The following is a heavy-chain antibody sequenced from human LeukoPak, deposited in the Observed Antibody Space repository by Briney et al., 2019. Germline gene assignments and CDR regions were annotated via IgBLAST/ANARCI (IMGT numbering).Heavy chain of an antibody. CDR2: IYYSGST. D-gene: IGHD3-10*01. CDR1: GGSISSSSYY. Sequence: SETLSLTCTVSGGSISSSSYYWGWIRQPPGKGLEWIGSIYYSGSTYYNPSLKSRVTISVDTSKNQFSLKLSSVTVADTAVYYCARSTMVRGVGRPNWFDPWGQGTLVTVSP. V-gene: IGHV4-39*01. CDR3: ARSTMVRGVGRPNWFDP. J-gene: IGHJ5*02.